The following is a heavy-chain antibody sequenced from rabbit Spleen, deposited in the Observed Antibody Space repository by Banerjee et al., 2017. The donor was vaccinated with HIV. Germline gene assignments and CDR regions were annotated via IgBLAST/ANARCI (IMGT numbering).Heavy chain of an antibody. CDR1: GFDFNLIYW. V-gene: IGHV1S40*01. D-gene: IGHD8-1*01. CDR2: IYTGSSGST. J-gene: IGHJ6*01. Sequence: QSLEESGGDLVKPGASLTLTCKASGFDFNLIYWMCWVRQAPGKGLEWIACIYTGSSGSTYYASWAKGRFTISKTSSTTVTLQMTSLTAADTATYFCARDTGSSFSSYGMDLGGPGTLVTVS. CDR3: ARDTGSSFSSYGMDL.